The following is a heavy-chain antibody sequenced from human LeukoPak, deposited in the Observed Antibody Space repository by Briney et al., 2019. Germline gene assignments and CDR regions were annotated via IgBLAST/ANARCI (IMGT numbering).Heavy chain of an antibody. V-gene: IGHV1-69*01. J-gene: IGHJ4*02. Sequence: ASVKVSCKASGGTFSSYAISWVRQAPGQGLEWMGGIIPIFGTANYAQKFQGRVTITADESTSTAYMELSSLRSEDTAAYYCARGVYYYDSSGDPPDYWGQGTLVTVSS. CDR3: ARGVYYYDSSGDPPDY. CDR1: GGTFSSYA. CDR2: IIPIFGTA. D-gene: IGHD3-22*01.